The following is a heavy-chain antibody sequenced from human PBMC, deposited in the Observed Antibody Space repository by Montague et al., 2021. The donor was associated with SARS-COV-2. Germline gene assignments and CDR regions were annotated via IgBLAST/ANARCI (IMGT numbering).Heavy chain of an antibody. CDR2: IYYSGSS. Sequence: SETLSLTCTVSGASVSSGSHYWIWIRQPPGKGLEFIGYIYYSGSSKYNPSLKSRVTISVDTSTNQVSLKVISVSAADSAVYFCARCAGYSYGVDYWGQGTLVTVSS. D-gene: IGHD5-18*01. CDR3: ARCAGYSYGVDY. CDR1: GASVSSGSHY. J-gene: IGHJ4*02. V-gene: IGHV4-61*01.